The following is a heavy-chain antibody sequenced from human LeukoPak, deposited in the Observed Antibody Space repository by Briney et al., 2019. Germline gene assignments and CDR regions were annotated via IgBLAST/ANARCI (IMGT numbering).Heavy chain of an antibody. CDR1: GYTFTGYY. Sequence: ASVKVSCKASGYTFTGYYMHWVRQAPGQGLEWMGWINPSSGATKYAQKFQGRFTMTSDTSISTAYMELISLTADDTAVFYCARDMGRDNSGWYPYHDYWGQGTLVTVSS. CDR2: INPSSGAT. D-gene: IGHD6-19*01. J-gene: IGHJ4*02. V-gene: IGHV1-2*02. CDR3: ARDMGRDNSGWYPYHDY.